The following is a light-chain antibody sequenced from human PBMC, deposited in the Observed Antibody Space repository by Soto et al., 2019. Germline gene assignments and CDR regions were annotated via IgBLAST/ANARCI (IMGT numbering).Light chain of an antibody. CDR3: KPWGSGIVV. Sequence: QPVLTQSPSASASLGASVKLTCTLSSGHSNYALAWHQQQSEKGPRYLMKLNSDGSHSKGDGIPDRFSGSSSGAERYLTISSLQSEDEADYYCKPWGSGIVVFGGGPKVTVL. V-gene: IGLV4-69*01. CDR2: LNSDGSH. J-gene: IGLJ2*01. CDR1: SGHSNYA.